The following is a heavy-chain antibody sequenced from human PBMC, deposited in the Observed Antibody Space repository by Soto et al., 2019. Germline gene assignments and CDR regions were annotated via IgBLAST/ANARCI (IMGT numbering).Heavy chain of an antibody. D-gene: IGHD2-21*01. CDR3: AREGALLNWFDP. V-gene: IGHV3-48*01. CDR2: ISSSSTI. Sequence: PGGSLRLSCAASGFTFSSYSMNWVRQAPGKGLEWVSYISSSSTIYYADSVKGRFTISRDNAKNSLYLQMNSLRAEDTAVYYCAREGALLNWFDPWGQGTLVTVSS. J-gene: IGHJ5*02. CDR1: GFTFSSYS.